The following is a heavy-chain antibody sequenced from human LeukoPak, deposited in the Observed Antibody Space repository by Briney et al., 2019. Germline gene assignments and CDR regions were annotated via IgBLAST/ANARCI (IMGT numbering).Heavy chain of an antibody. CDR2: INYKGGTT. Sequence: PGGSLRLSCAASGFTLSSLSMHWVRQSPGRGLEYVSAINYKGGTTYYADSVKGRFTISRDNSKNTLYLQMASLRDEDTAVYYARTIVVGWGTDYWGQGTLVTVSS. V-gene: IGHV3-64*02. CDR3: RTIVVGWGTDY. CDR1: GFTLSSLS. D-gene: IGHD1/OR15-1a*01. J-gene: IGHJ4*02.